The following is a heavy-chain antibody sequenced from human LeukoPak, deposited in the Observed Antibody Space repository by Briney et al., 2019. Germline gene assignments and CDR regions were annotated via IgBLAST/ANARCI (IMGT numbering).Heavy chain of an antibody. CDR2: IGSSSSYI. CDR1: GFTFSSYS. J-gene: IGHJ5*02. V-gene: IGHV3-21*01. Sequence: KSGGSLRLSCAASGFTFSSYSMNWVRQAPGKGLEWVSSIGSSSSYIYYADSVKGRFTISRDNAKNSLYLQMNSLRAEDTAVYYCATSYSSSYMDPWGQGTLVTVSS. CDR3: ATSYSSSYMDP. D-gene: IGHD6-6*01.